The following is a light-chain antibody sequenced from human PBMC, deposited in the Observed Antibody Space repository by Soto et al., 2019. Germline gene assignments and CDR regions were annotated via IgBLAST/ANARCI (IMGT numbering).Light chain of an antibody. V-gene: IGKV3-15*01. CDR1: QSISDT. CDR2: GAS. J-gene: IGKJ1*01. Sequence: ENVLTQSPGTLSLSPGERATLSCRASQSISDTLAWYQQKPGQAPRLLIYGASKRATGFPARFSGSGSGTDFTLTISSLQSEDFAIYYCQQYNNLPPTFGQGTKVDI. CDR3: QQYNNLPPT.